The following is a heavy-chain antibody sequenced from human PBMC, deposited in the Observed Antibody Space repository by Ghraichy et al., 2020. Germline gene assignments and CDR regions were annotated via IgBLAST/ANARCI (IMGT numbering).Heavy chain of an antibody. Sequence: GESLNISCAASGFTFSTYDMRWIRQSAERGLEWGSAIGTAGDTYYSASVKGRFTISRENAKNSLYLQMNSLRDGDTAVYYCVRGVRGGTFDIWGQGTMVTVSS. J-gene: IGHJ3*02. D-gene: IGHD3-10*01. CDR3: VRGVRGGTFDI. CDR2: IGTAGDT. V-gene: IGHV3-13*04. CDR1: GFTFSTYD.